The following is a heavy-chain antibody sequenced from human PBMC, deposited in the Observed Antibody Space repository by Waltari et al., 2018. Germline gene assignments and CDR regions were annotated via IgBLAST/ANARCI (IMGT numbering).Heavy chain of an antibody. J-gene: IGHJ3*02. CDR2: ISSSSSYI. V-gene: IGHV3-21*01. CDR3: ARAGEMATIWDDAFDI. Sequence: EVQLVESGGGLVKPGGSLRLSCAASGFTFSSYSMNWVRQAPGKGLEWVSSISSSSSYIYYADSVKGRFTISRDNAKNSLYLQMNSLRAEDTAVYYCARAGEMATIWDDAFDIWGQGTMVTVSS. D-gene: IGHD5-12*01. CDR1: GFTFSSYS.